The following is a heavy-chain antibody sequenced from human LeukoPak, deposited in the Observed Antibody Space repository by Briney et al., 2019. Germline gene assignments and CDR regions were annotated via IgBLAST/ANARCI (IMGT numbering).Heavy chain of an antibody. J-gene: IGHJ4*02. CDR1: GFTFGGYA. CDR2: ISGSGGST. CDR3: AQRGGYSAYDPFDY. Sequence: GGSLRLSCAASGFTFGGYAVSWVRQAPGKGLEWVSDISGSGGSTYYADSVKGRFTISRDTSKKTLYLQMNSLRAEDTAVYYCAQRGGYSAYDPFDYWGRGTLVTVSS. D-gene: IGHD5-12*01. V-gene: IGHV3-23*01.